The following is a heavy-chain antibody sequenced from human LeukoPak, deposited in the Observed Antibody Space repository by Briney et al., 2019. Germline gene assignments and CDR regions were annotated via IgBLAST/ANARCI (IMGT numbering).Heavy chain of an antibody. CDR2: IWYDGSND. V-gene: IGHV3-33*01. CDR1: GFTFSNYA. Sequence: GGSLRLSCAASGFTFSNYAMHWVRQAPGKGLEWVAVIWYDGSNDYYANSVKGRFAISRDNSKNTVYLQMNSLRAEHTAVYYCAREADCSGGNCYRGAFDIWGQGTMITVSS. J-gene: IGHJ3*02. CDR3: AREADCSGGNCYRGAFDI. D-gene: IGHD2-15*01.